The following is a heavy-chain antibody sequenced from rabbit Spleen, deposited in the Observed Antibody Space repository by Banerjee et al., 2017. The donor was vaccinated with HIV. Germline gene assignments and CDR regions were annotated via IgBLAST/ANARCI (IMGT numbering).Heavy chain of an antibody. D-gene: IGHD4-1*01. J-gene: IGHJ6*01. V-gene: IGHV1S45*01. CDR3: ARDLAGVIGWNFYL. CDR2: IGSNSDNT. CDR1: GFDLSSYF. Sequence: QQQLEESGGGLVKPGGTLTLTCKASGFDLSSYFMSWVRQAPGKGLEWIGCIGSNSDNTVYATWAKGRFTLSRTSSTTVDLKMTSLTAADTATYFCARDLAGVIGWNFYLWGPGTLVTVS.